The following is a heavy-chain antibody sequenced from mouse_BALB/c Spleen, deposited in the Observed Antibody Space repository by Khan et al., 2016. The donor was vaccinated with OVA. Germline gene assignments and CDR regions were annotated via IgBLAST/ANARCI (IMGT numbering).Heavy chain of an antibody. D-gene: IGHD1-2*01. Sequence: EVQLQESGPGLVKPSQSLSLTCTVTGYSITSGYGWNWIRQFPGNKLEWMGYLSYSGSTNYQPSLQSRISITRDTPKNTFLLQLKSVTTEDTATYYCARTARIKYWGQGTTLTVSS. J-gene: IGHJ2*01. V-gene: IGHV3-2*02. CDR1: GYSITSGYG. CDR2: LSYSGST. CDR3: ARTARIKY.